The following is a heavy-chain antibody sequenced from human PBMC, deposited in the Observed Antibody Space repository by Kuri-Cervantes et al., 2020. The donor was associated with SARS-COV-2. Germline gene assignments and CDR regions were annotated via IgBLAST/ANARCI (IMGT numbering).Heavy chain of an antibody. Sequence: GGSLRLSCAASGFTFSDYCMSWIRQAPGKGLEWVSYISSSGGTIYYADSVKGQFTISRDNAKNSLYLQMNSLRAEDTAVYYCARPEMVRGVDYWGQGTLVTVSS. J-gene: IGHJ4*02. V-gene: IGHV3-11*01. CDR1: GFTFSDYC. CDR2: ISSSGGTI. CDR3: ARPEMVRGVDY. D-gene: IGHD5-24*01.